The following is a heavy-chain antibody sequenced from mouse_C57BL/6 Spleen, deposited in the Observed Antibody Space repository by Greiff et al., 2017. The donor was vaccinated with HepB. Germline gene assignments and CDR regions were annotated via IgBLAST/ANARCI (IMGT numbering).Heavy chain of an antibody. Sequence: QVHVKQPGAELVKPGASVKMSCKASGYTFTSYWITWVKQRPGQGLEWIGDIYPGSGSTNYNEKFKSKATLTVDTSSSTAYMQLSSLTSEDSAVYYCARKNGYYGSSHWYFDVWGTGTTVTVSS. CDR2: IYPGSGST. J-gene: IGHJ1*03. CDR1: GYTFTSYW. V-gene: IGHV1-55*01. D-gene: IGHD1-1*01. CDR3: ARKNGYYGSSHWYFDV.